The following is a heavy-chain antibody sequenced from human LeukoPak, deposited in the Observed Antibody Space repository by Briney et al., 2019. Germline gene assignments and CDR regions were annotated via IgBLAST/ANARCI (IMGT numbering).Heavy chain of an antibody. J-gene: IGHJ4*02. CDR1: VFTFSYYG. Sequence: PGGSLRLSCAASVFTFSYYGMHWVRQAPGKGLEWVAFIRDDGSDKYYADSVKGRFTISRDNSKNILDLHMNSLRAEDTAVYYCARALSSTTGWYYFDHWGQGTLVTVSS. V-gene: IGHV3-30*02. D-gene: IGHD6-19*01. CDR2: IRDDGSDK. CDR3: ARALSSTTGWYYFDH.